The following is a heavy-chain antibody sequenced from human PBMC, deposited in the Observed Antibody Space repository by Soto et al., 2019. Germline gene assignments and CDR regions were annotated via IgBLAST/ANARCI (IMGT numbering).Heavy chain of an antibody. J-gene: IGHJ4*02. V-gene: IGHV3-23*01. CDR1: GFTFSSYA. CDR3: AKDLRYYDSSGYSLLFDY. Sequence: PGGSLRLSCAASGFTFSSYAMSWVRQAPGKGLEWVSAISGSGGSTYYADSVKGRFTISRDNSKNTLYLQMNSLRAEDTAVYYCAKDLRYYDSSGYSLLFDYGGQGTLVTVSS. D-gene: IGHD3-22*01. CDR2: ISGSGGST.